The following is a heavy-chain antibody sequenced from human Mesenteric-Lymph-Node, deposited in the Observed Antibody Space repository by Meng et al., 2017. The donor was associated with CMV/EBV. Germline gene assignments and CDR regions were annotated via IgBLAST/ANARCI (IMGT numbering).Heavy chain of an antibody. Sequence: GESLKISCAASGFTFSSYSMHWVRQAPGKGLEWVAAIPYDGNNEHYADSVRGRFSISRDNSKNTLYLQLNSLRVDDTGVYYCARGTGSGSWLIDSWGQGTLVTVSS. D-gene: IGHD6-13*01. CDR3: ARGTGSGSWLIDS. J-gene: IGHJ4*02. V-gene: IGHV3-30*04. CDR1: GFTFSSYS. CDR2: IPYDGNNE.